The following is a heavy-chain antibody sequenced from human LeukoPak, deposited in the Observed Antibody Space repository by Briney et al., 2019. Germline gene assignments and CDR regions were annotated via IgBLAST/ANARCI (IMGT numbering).Heavy chain of an antibody. V-gene: IGHV4-34*01. CDR3: ARVRMAYNFDY. D-gene: IGHD5-24*01. CDR2: INHSGST. J-gene: IGHJ4*02. Sequence: PSETLSLTCTVSGGSFSGYYWSWIRQPPGKGLEWIGEINHSGSTNYNPSLKSRVTISVDTSKNQFSLKLSSVTAADTAVYYCARVRMAYNFDYWGQGTLVTVSS. CDR1: GGSFSGYY.